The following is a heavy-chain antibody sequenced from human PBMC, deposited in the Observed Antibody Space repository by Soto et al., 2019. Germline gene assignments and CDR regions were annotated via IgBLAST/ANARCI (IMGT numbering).Heavy chain of an antibody. J-gene: IGHJ4*02. CDR2: IYYSGST. CDR1: GGSISSSSYY. D-gene: IGHD6-13*01. V-gene: IGHV4-39*01. CDR3: AGRGRPSIAAADYFDY. Sequence: SETLSLTCTVSGGSISSSSYYWGWIRQPPGKGLEWIGSIYYSGSTYYNPSLKSRVTISVDTSKNQFSLKLSSVTAADTAVYYCAGRGRPSIAAADYFDYWGQGTLVTVSS.